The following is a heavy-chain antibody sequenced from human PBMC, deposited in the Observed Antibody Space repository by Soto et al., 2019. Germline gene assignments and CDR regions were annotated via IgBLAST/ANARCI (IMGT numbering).Heavy chain of an antibody. CDR2: IWYDGSNK. CDR1: GFTFSSYG. CDR3: ARDHYWVVPAAMYYGMDV. D-gene: IGHD2-2*01. J-gene: IGHJ6*02. V-gene: IGHV3-33*01. Sequence: GGSLRLSCAGSGFTFSSYGMHWARQAPGKGLEWVAVIWYDGSNKYYADSVKGRFTISRDNSKNTLYLQMNSLRAEDTAVYYCARDHYWVVPAAMYYGMDVWGQGTTVTVSS.